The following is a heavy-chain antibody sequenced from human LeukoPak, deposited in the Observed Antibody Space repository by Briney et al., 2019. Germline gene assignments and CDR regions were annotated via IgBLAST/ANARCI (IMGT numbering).Heavy chain of an antibody. CDR3: ARTYRSWSGLDY. Sequence: GESLKISCKGSGYSFSNCWIGWVRQMPGKGLQWMGIIYPGDSDTRYSPSFQGQVTISADKSINTAYLQWSSLKASDTAMYYCARTYRSWSGLDYWGQGTLVTVPS. D-gene: IGHD6-19*01. J-gene: IGHJ4*02. CDR1: GYSFSNCW. V-gene: IGHV5-51*01. CDR2: IYPGDSDT.